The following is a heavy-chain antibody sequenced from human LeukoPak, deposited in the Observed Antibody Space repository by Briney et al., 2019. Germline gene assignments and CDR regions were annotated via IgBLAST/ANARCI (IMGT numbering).Heavy chain of an antibody. V-gene: IGHV3-74*01. J-gene: IGHJ4*02. CDR2: INTDGSST. CDR3: ARAAVYDYGDY. D-gene: IGHD3-16*01. Sequence: GGSLRLSCAASGFTFSSYWMHWVRQAPGKGLVWVSRINTDGSSTSYADSVKGRCTISRDSAKNTLYLQMNSLRAEDTAVYYCARAAVYDYGDYWGQGTLVTVSS. CDR1: GFTFSSYW.